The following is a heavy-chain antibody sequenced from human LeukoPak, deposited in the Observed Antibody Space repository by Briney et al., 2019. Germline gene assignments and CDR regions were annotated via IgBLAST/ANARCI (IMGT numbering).Heavy chain of an antibody. CDR2: ISSSGSTI. V-gene: IGHV3-11*04. CDR3: ARDLRRRVTAIGYGPREYNYYMDV. CDR1: GFTFSDYY. J-gene: IGHJ6*03. Sequence: GGSLRLSFAASGFTFSDYYMSWIRQAPGKGLEWVSYISSSGSTIYYADSVKGRFTISRDNARNSLYLHMNSLRADDTAVDYCARDLRRRVTAIGYGPREYNYYMDVWGKGTTVTISS. D-gene: IGHD2-21*02.